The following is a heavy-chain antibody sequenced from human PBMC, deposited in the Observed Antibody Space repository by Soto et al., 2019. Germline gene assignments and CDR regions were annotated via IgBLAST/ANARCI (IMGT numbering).Heavy chain of an antibody. CDR3: ALIAVAGTLGKDFDY. CDR1: GYTFTSYG. D-gene: IGHD6-19*01. J-gene: IGHJ4*02. CDR2: ISAYNGNT. V-gene: IGHV1-18*01. Sequence: ASVKVSCKASGYTFTSYGISWVRQAPGQGLEWMGWISAYNGNTNYAQKPQGRVTMTTDTSTSTAYMELRSLRSDDTAVYYCALIAVAGTLGKDFDYWGQGTLVTVSS.